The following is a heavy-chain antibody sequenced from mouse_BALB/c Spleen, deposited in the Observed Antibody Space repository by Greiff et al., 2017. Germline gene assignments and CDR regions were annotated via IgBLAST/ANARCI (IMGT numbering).Heavy chain of an antibody. CDR1: GYSFTGYY. CDR3: AREGTVVAKDYAMDY. J-gene: IGHJ4*01. Sequence: VQLQQSGPELVKPGASVKISCKASGYSFTGYYMHWVKQSHVKSLEWIGRINPYNGATSYNQNFKDKASLTVDKSSSTAYMELHSLTSEDSAVYYCAREGTVVAKDYAMDYWGQGTSVTVSS. CDR2: INPYNGAT. V-gene: IGHV1-26*01. D-gene: IGHD1-1*01.